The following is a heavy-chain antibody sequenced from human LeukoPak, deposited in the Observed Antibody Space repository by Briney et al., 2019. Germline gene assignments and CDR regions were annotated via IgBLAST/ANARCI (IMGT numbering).Heavy chain of an antibody. Sequence: SETLSLTCTVSGGSISSYYWSWIRQPPGKGLEWIGEINHSGSTNYNPSLKSRVTISVDTSKNQFSLKLSSVTAADTAVYYCARFNRVITTQYFDYWGQGTLVTVSS. CDR1: GGSISSYY. V-gene: IGHV4-34*01. CDR2: INHSGST. J-gene: IGHJ4*02. D-gene: IGHD3-22*01. CDR3: ARFNRVITTQYFDY.